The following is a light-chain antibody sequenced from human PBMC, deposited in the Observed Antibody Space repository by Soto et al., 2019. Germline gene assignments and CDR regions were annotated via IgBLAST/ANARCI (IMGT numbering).Light chain of an antibody. J-gene: IGLJ2*01. Sequence: QSVLTQPASVSGSPGQSITISCTGTSSDVGGYKYVSWYQQHPGKAPKLMLYDVSNWPSGVSSRFSGSKSGNTASLTISELQAEDEADYYCSSYTSTNTLLLFGGGTKLTVL. V-gene: IGLV2-14*03. CDR1: SSDVGGYKY. CDR3: SSYTSTNTLLL. CDR2: DVS.